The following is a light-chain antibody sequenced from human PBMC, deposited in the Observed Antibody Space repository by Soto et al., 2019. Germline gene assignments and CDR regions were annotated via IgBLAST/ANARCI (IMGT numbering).Light chain of an antibody. CDR1: QDISNF. CDR2: AAS. Sequence: DIQMTQSPSSLSAFVGETVTITCRASQDISNFLAWYQQKPGKVPKLLIYAASTLQAGVPSRFSGSGSGTDFTLTISSLQPEDVATYYCQKCRIAPFTCGGGTKGEMK. CDR3: QKCRIAPFT. V-gene: IGKV1-27*01. J-gene: IGKJ4*01.